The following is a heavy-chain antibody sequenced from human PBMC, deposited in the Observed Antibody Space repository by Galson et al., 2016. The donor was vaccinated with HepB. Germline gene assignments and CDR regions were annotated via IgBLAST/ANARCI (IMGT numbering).Heavy chain of an antibody. CDR3: ARYKVTGTTVGALDI. V-gene: IGHV3-30*03. J-gene: IGHJ3*02. CDR2: ISYDGNNE. D-gene: IGHD1-7*01. CDR1: GFTFSSYA. Sequence: SLRLSCAASGFTFSSYAMHWVRQAPGKGLEWVAVISYDGNNEYYGDSVKGRFTISRDGSTNTLYLQMNSLRAEDTAVYYCARYKVTGTTVGALDIWGQGTMVTVSA.